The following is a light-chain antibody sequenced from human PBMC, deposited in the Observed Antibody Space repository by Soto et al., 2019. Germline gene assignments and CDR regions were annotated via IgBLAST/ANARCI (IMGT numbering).Light chain of an antibody. CDR1: RSLMYSDGNSY. Sequence: EVVMTQSPLSLSVSLGQPASISCKSSRSLMYSDGNSYLNWFQQRPGQSPRRLIYKVSNRDSGXPXRXXGSGSGTDFTLNISRVEADDVGTYFCMEGTHWPPYTFGQGTKVEIK. V-gene: IGKV2-30*01. CDR3: MEGTHWPPYT. J-gene: IGKJ1*01. CDR2: KVS.